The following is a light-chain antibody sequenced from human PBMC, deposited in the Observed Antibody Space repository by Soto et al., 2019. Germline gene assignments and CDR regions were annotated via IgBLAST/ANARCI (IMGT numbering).Light chain of an antibody. CDR1: SSNIGAGYD. Sequence: QLVLTQPPSVSGAPAQRVTISCTGSSSNIGAGYDVHWYQQLPGTAPKLLIYGNSNRPSGVPDRFSGSKSGTSASLAITGLQAEDEADYYCQSYDSSLSGSVVFGGGTKLTVL. CDR2: GNS. J-gene: IGLJ2*01. CDR3: QSYDSSLSGSVV. V-gene: IGLV1-40*01.